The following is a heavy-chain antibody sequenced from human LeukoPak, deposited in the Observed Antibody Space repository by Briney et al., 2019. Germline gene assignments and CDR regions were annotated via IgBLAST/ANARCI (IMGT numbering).Heavy chain of an antibody. V-gene: IGHV3-7*01. CDR3: ARDRGDGYNLVHYMDV. D-gene: IGHD5-24*01. CDR1: GFTFSSYW. Sequence: GGSLRFSCAASGFTFSSYWMSWVRQAPGKGLEWVANIKQDGSEKYYVDSVKGRFTISRDNAKNSLYLQMNSLRAEDTAVYYCARDRGDGYNLVHYMDVWGKGTTVTISS. CDR2: IKQDGSEK. J-gene: IGHJ6*03.